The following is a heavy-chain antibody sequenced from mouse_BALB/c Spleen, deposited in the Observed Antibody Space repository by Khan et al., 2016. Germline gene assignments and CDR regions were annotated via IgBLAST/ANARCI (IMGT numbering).Heavy chain of an antibody. D-gene: IGHD3-2*01. J-gene: IGHJ2*02. CDR3: ASYDSSASFFDY. CDR1: GDSITSGY. CDR2: ISYSGST. V-gene: IGHV3-8*02. Sequence: EVQLQESGPRLVKPSQTLSLTCSVTGDSITSGYWNWIRKFPGNKLEYMGYISYSGSTYYSPSLKSRISITRDTSKNQYYLQLNALTTEDTATYDCASYDSSASFFDYWGQGTSLTVSS.